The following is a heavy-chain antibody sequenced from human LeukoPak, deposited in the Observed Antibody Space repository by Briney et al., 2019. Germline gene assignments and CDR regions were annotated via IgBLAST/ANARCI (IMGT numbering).Heavy chain of an antibody. D-gene: IGHD3-10*01. V-gene: IGHV4-59*08. J-gene: IGHJ6*02. CDR2: IYYSGST. Sequence: PSENLSLTCTVSGGSISSYCWSWIRQPPGKGPEWIGYIYYSGSTNYNPSLKSRVTISVDTSKNQFSLKLSSVTAADTAVYYCARHGGSGSYYNGFYYYGMDVRGQGTTVTVSS. CDR3: ARHGGSGSYYNGFYYYGMDV. CDR1: GGSISSYC.